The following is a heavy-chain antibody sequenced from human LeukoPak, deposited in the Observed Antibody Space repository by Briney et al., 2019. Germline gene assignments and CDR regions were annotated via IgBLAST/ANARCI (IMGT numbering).Heavy chain of an antibody. J-gene: IGHJ4*02. Sequence: SETLSLTCPVPGGSLTTYYRSRIRPSPGKGMEWIGHISTSGTTTYNPSLKSRVTMSVDTSKNQFSLKLTSVTAADTAVYYCAREATVVGATIIWGQGTLVTVSS. V-gene: IGHV4-4*07. CDR1: GGSLTTYY. D-gene: IGHD1-26*01. CDR2: ISTSGTT. CDR3: AREATVVGATII.